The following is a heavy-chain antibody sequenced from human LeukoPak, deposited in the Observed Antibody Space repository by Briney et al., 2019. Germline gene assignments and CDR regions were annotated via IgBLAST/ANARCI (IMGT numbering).Heavy chain of an antibody. V-gene: IGHV3-11*04. CDR1: GFTFSDYY. J-gene: IGHJ4*02. CDR3: ARDSNVYSGYDFLSGYSYGYEDY. Sequence: GGSLRLSCAASGFTFSDYYMSWTRQAPGKGLEWVSYISSSGSTIYYADSVKGRFTISRDNAKNSLYLQMNSLRAEDTAVYYCARDSNVYSGYDFLSGYSYGYEDYWGQGTLVTVSS. CDR2: ISSSGSTI. D-gene: IGHD5-18*01.